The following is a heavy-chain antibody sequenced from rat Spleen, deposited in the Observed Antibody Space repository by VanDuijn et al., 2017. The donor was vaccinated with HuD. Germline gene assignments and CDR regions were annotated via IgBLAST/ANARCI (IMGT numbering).Heavy chain of an antibody. D-gene: IGHD5-1*01. CDR1: GFSLTTYA. CDR3: TLNWAL. V-gene: IGHV2-15*01. J-gene: IGHJ2*01. Sequence: QVQLKESGPGLVQPSQTLSLTCTVSGFSLTTYAVIWVRRPPGKGLEWIGAMWSGGSPDYNSALKSRLSISRDTSKSQVFLKMNSLQTDDTAIYFCTLNWALWGQGVMVTVSS. CDR2: MWSGGSP.